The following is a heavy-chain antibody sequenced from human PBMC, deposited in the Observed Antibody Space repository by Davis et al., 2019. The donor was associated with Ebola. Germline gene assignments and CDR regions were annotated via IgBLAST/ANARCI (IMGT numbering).Heavy chain of an antibody. CDR2: INPSDGST. CDR3: ARSAYYDFWSGYPAGMDV. V-gene: IGHV1-46*01. CDR1: GYTFTSYY. Sequence: ASVKVSCKASGYTFTSYYMHWVRQAPGQGPEWTGIINPSDGSTGYAQKFQGRVNMTRDTSTRTVYMELSSLRSEDTAVYDCARSAYYDFWSGYPAGMDVWGQGTTITVSS. J-gene: IGHJ6*02. D-gene: IGHD3-3*01.